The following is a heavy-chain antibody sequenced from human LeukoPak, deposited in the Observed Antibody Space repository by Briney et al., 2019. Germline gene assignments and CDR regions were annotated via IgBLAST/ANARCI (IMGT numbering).Heavy chain of an antibody. CDR1: GYTFTSYG. Sequence: ASVKVSCKASGYTFTSYGISWVRQAPGQGLEWMGWISAYNGNTNYAQKLQGRVTMTTDTSTSTAYMELRSLRSGDTAVYYCARIGTYYYDSSGYRKWDYWGQGTLVTVSS. D-gene: IGHD3-22*01. CDR3: ARIGTYYYDSSGYRKWDY. J-gene: IGHJ4*02. V-gene: IGHV1-18*01. CDR2: ISAYNGNT.